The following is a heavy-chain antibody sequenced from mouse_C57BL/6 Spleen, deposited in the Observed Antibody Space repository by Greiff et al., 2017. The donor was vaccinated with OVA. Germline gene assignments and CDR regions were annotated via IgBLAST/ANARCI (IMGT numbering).Heavy chain of an antibody. Sequence: QVQLKQSGPELVKPGASVKISCKASGYAFSSSWMNWVKQRPGKGLEWIGRIYPGDGDTNYNGKFKGKATLTADKSSSTAYMQLSSLTSEDSAVYFCARPGIYDGSWFAYWGQGTLVTVSA. V-gene: IGHV1-82*01. CDR2: IYPGDGDT. D-gene: IGHD2-3*01. CDR3: ARPGIYDGSWFAY. CDR1: GYAFSSSW. J-gene: IGHJ3*01.